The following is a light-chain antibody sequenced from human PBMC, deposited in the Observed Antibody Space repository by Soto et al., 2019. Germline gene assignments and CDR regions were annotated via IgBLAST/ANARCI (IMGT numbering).Light chain of an antibody. V-gene: IGLV2-8*01. CDR2: EVS. CDR3: TSYAGSNNLV. J-gene: IGLJ3*02. Sequence: QSALTQPPSASGSPGQSVTISCTGTSSDIGGYNYVSWYQQHPGKAPKLIIYEVSKRPSGVPDRFSGFKSGNTASLTVSGLQAEDEADYYCTSYAGSNNLVFAGGTKLTVL. CDR1: SSDIGGYNY.